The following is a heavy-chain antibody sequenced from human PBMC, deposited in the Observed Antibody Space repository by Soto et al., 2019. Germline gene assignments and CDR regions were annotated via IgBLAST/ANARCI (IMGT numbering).Heavy chain of an antibody. Sequence: ASVKVSCKASGYTFTSYYIHWVRQVPGQGLEWMGIINPTGGSTSYAQKFQVRVTMTRDTSTSTVYMDLSSLTSEDTAVYYCAKGGRSGNYWTPLGDYWGQGTLVIVSS. CDR2: INPTGGST. D-gene: IGHD3-22*01. V-gene: IGHV1-46*03. J-gene: IGHJ4*02. CDR1: GYTFTSYY. CDR3: AKGGRSGNYWTPLGDY.